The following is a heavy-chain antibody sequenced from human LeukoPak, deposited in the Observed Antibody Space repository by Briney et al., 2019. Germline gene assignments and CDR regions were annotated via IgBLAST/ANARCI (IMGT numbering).Heavy chain of an antibody. CDR1: GASISPYN. V-gene: IGHV4-59*12. J-gene: IGHJ4*02. Sequence: SGTLSLTCTVSGASISPYNWNWIRQPPGKGLEWIGEIHHSGSTNYNPSLKSRVTISVDKSKNQFSLKLSSVTAADTAVYYCARMARAAFNWGQGTLVTVSS. D-gene: IGHD5-24*01. CDR2: IHHSGST. CDR3: ARMARAAFN.